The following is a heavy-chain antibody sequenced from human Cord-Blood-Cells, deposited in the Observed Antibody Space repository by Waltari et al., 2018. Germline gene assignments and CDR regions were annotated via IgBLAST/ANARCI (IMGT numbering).Heavy chain of an antibody. CDR3: ARSGYFGDAFDI. D-gene: IGHD3-10*01. J-gene: IGHJ3*02. Sequence: EVQLVESGGGLVKPGGSLRRSCAASGFTFSIYSMNWVRQAPGKGLGWVASVSSSSSYIYYACSMKGRFTISRDNAKNSLYLQMNSLGAEDTAVYYCARSGYFGDAFDIWGQGTMVTVSS. CDR1: GFTFSIYS. CDR2: VSSSSSYI. V-gene: IGHV3-21*01.